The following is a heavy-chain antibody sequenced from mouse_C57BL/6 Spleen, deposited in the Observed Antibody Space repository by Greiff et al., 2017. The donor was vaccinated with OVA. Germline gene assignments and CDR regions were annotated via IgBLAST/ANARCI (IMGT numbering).Heavy chain of an antibody. Sequence: VQLQQSGAELVKPGASVKMSCKASGYTFTSYWMHWVKQRPGRGLEWIGRIDPNSGGTKYNETLKSKATVTVDNPSSTAYMQLSSLTSEDSAVYNCARDAEFGYWGQGTTLTVSS. J-gene: IGHJ2*01. V-gene: IGHV1-72*01. CDR1: GYTFTSYW. CDR3: ARDAEFGY. CDR2: IDPNSGGT.